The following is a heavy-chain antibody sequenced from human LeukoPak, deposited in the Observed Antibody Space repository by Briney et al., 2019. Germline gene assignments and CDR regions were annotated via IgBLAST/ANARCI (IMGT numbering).Heavy chain of an antibody. CDR2: ISGSGGST. D-gene: IGHD3-10*01. Sequence: PGGSLRLSCAASGFTFSSYAMSWVRQAPGKGLEWVSAISGSGGSTYYADSVKGRFTISRDNSKNTLYLQMNSLRAEDTAVYYCARDSGRFGELLSTDWGQGTLVTVSS. J-gene: IGHJ4*02. V-gene: IGHV3-23*01. CDR1: GFTFSSYA. CDR3: ARDSGRFGELLSTD.